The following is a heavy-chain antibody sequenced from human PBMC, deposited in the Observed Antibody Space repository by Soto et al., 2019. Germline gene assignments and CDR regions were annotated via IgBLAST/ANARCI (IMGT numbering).Heavy chain of an antibody. CDR3: ARREGYCSGGSCYSFWFDP. V-gene: IGHV4-4*02. CDR2: IYHSGST. D-gene: IGHD2-15*01. Sequence: SETLSLTCAVSGGSISGSNWWSWVRQPPGKGLEWIGEIYHSGSTNYNPSLKSRVTISVDKSKNQFSLKLSSVTAADTAVYYCARREGYCSGGSCYSFWFDPWGQGTLVTVS. J-gene: IGHJ5*02. CDR1: GGSISGSNW.